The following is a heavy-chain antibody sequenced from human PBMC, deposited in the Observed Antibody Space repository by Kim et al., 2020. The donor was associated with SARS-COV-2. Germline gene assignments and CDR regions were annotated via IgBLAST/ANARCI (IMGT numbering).Heavy chain of an antibody. J-gene: IGHJ4*02. Sequence: GGSLRLSCAASGFTFNNYGMSWVRQATGKGLEWVAGVTWNGGSTGYVDSVKGRFTISRDNAKKSLYLQMNSLRAEDTALYFCARGCYNGPFDCWGQGTLVTVSS. D-gene: IGHD1-1*01. CDR1: GFTFNNYG. V-gene: IGHV3-20*04. CDR3: ARGCYNGPFDC. CDR2: VTWNGGST.